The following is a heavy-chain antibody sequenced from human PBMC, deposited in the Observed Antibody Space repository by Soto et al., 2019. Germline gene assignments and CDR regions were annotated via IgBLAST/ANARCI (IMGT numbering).Heavy chain of an antibody. CDR1: GGTFSSYA. CDR3: ARDNGGNSGWYFDL. Sequence: ASVKVSCKASGGTFSSYAISWVRQAPGQGLEWMGGIIPIFGTANYAQKFQGRVTITADESTSTAYMELSSLRSEDTAVYYCARDNGGNSGWYFDLWGRGTLVTVSS. D-gene: IGHD2-21*02. J-gene: IGHJ2*01. CDR2: IIPIFGTA. V-gene: IGHV1-69*13.